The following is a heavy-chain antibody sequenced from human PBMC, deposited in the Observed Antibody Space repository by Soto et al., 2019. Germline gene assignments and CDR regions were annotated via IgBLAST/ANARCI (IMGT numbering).Heavy chain of an antibody. CDR2: IIPVFRTS. CDR1: GVTFSSYA. Sequence: QVQLVQSGAELKKPGSSVKVSCSASGVTFSSYAFTWVRQAPGQGLEWMGNIIPVFRTSNYAQGFQGRLTISADESTNTIYMDLSSLRSEDTAVYFCAKDGSWDGGGGESWGQGTLVIVSS. D-gene: IGHD3-16*01. J-gene: IGHJ4*02. CDR3: AKDGSWDGGGGES. V-gene: IGHV1-69*18.